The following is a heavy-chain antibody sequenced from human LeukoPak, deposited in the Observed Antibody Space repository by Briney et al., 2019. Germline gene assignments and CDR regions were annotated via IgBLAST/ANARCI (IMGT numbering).Heavy chain of an antibody. Sequence: PGGSLRLSCAASGFTVSSNYMSWVRQAPGKGLEWVSVIYSGGSTYYADSVKGRFTISRDNSKNTLYLQMNSLRAEDTAVYYCARDSRYCSSTSCDAFDIWGQGTMVTVSS. CDR2: IYSGGST. CDR3: ARDSRYCSSTSCDAFDI. V-gene: IGHV3-53*01. CDR1: GFTVSSNY. D-gene: IGHD2-2*01. J-gene: IGHJ3*02.